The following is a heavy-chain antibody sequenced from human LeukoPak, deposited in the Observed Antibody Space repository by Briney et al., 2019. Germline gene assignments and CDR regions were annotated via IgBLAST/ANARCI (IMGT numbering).Heavy chain of an antibody. CDR1: GYTFNSYG. D-gene: IGHD6-6*01. V-gene: IGHV1-18*01. CDR2: ISTYKDNT. Sequence: ASVKVSCKASGYTFNSYGISWVRQAPGQGLEWMGWISTYKDNTNYAQKFQGRVTMTTDTSTSTAYMDLRSLLSDGSAVYYCARVIAARGHYFYMDVWGKGTTVTVSS. J-gene: IGHJ6*03. CDR3: ARVIAARGHYFYMDV.